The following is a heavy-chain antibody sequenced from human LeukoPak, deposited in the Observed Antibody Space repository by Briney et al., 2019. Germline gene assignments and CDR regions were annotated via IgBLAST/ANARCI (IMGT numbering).Heavy chain of an antibody. CDR3: ARDGGGVGALSPDY. CDR1: GYTFTSYD. J-gene: IGHJ4*02. CDR2: MNPNSGNT. D-gene: IGHD1-26*01. Sequence: GASVKVSCKASGYTFTSYDINWVRQATGQGLEWMGWMNPNSGNTGYAQKFQGRVTTTTDTSTSTAYMDLRSLRSDDTAVYYCARDGGGVGALSPDYWGQGTLVTVSS. V-gene: IGHV1-8*01.